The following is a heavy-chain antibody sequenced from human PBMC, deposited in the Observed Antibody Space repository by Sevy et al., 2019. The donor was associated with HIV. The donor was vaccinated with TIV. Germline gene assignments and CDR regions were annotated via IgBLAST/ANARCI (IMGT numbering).Heavy chain of an antibody. Sequence: ASVKVSCKASGYTFTSYGISWVRQAPGQGLEWMGWISAYNGNTNYAQKLQGRVTMTTDTSTSTAYMELRSLRSDDTAVYYCARAGGLWVGELWEEDYYYGMDVWGQGTTVTVSS. D-gene: IGHD3-10*01. J-gene: IGHJ6*02. CDR3: ARAGGLWVGELWEEDYYYGMDV. CDR1: GYTFTSYG. CDR2: ISAYNGNT. V-gene: IGHV1-18*01.